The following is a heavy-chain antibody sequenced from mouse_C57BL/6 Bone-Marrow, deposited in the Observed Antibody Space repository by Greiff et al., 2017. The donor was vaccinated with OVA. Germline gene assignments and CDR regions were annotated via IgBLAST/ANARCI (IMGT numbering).Heavy chain of an antibody. D-gene: IGHD1-1*01. CDR3: AKKGGSRYYYAMDY. CDR1: GFSLTSYG. V-gene: IGHV2-4*01. J-gene: IGHJ4*01. Sequence: VQLVESGPGLVQPSQSLSITCTVSGFSLTSYGVHWVRQPPGKGLEWLGVIWSGGSTDYNAAFISRLSISKDNSKSQVFFKMNSLQADDTAIYYCAKKGGSRYYYAMDYWGQGTSVTVSS. CDR2: IWSGGST.